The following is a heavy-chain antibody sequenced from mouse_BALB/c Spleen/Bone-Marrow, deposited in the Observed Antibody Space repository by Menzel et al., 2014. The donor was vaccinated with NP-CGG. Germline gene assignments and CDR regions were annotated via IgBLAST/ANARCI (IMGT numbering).Heavy chain of an antibody. V-gene: IGHV5-12-1*01. D-gene: IGHD1-1*01. CDR2: ISSGGGST. J-gene: IGHJ2*01. CDR1: GFAFSSYD. CDR3: AREVLRDYFDY. Sequence: VQLKESGGGLVKPGVSVKLSCAASGFAFSSYDMSWVRQTPEKRLEWVAYISSGGGSTYYPDTVKGRFTISRDNAKNTLYLQVSSLKSEDTAMYYCAREVLRDYFDYWGQGATLTVSS.